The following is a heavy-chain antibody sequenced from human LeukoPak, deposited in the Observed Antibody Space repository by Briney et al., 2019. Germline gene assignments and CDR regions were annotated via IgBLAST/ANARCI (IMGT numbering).Heavy chain of an antibody. CDR1: GGSISSYY. D-gene: IGHD3-3*01. J-gene: IGHJ4*02. CDR2: IYYSGST. Sequence: PSETLSLTCTVSGGSISSYYWSWIRQPPGKGLEWIGYIYYSGSTNYNPSLKSRVTISVDTSKNQFSLKLSSVTAADTAVYYCARVWLEDIDFWSGLDYWGQGTLVTVSS. V-gene: IGHV4-59*01. CDR3: ARVWLEDIDFWSGLDY.